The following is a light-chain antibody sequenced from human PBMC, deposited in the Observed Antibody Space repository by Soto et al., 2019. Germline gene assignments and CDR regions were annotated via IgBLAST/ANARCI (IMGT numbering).Light chain of an antibody. CDR2: KAS. CDR1: QSISSW. CDR3: QQYKSYPLT. J-gene: IGKJ1*01. V-gene: IGKV1-5*03. Sequence: DIQITQCPSSLSSSVGDRFTIRCRSSQSISSWWAWYQQKPGKAPKLLIYKASTLESGVPSNFSGSGSGAEFTLTINGLQLEDFETYYCQQYKSYPLTVGQGTKV.